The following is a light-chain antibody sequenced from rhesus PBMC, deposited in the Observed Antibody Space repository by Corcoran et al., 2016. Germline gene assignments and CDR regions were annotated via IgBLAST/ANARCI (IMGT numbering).Light chain of an antibody. CDR3: QQHNSYPHS. CDR1: QTINYY. J-gene: IGKJ2*01. V-gene: IGKV1-44*03. Sequence: DIQMTQSPSSLSASVGDRVTITCRASQTINYYLAWYQQKPGKVPKLLIYAASTLQSGVPSRFIGSGSGTDFTLTISSLQPEDFATYYCQQHNSYPHSFGQGTKVEIK. CDR2: AAS.